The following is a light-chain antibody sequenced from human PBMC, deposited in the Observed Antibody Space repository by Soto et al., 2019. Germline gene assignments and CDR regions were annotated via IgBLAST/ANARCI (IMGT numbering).Light chain of an antibody. CDR3: QSSDTSLRYV. Sequence: QSVLTQSPSVSGAPGQRVTISCTGSSSNIGANYDVHWYQQLPGTAPKLLIYGNNNRPSGVPDQFSGSKSGTSASLAITGLQAEDEADYYCQSSDTSLRYVFGTGTKLTVL. CDR1: SSNIGANYD. V-gene: IGLV1-40*01. J-gene: IGLJ1*01. CDR2: GNN.